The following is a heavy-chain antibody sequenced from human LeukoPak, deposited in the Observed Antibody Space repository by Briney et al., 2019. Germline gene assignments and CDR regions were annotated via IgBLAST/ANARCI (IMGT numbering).Heavy chain of an antibody. CDR3: ARSLFPSGSAFDI. Sequence: SVKVSCKASGGTFSSYAISWVRQAPGQGLEWMGRIIPIFGITNYAQKFQGRVTITADKSTSTAYMELSSLRSEDTAVYYCARSLFPSGSAFDIWGQGTMDTVSS. V-gene: IGHV1-69*04. CDR1: GGTFSSYA. J-gene: IGHJ3*02. D-gene: IGHD1-26*01. CDR2: IIPIFGIT.